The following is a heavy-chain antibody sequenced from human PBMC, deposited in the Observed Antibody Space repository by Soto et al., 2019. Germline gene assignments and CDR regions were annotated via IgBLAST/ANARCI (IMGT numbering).Heavy chain of an antibody. Sequence: QVQLVQSGAEVKTPGSSLKVSCKVSGSRFSNYVISWVRQAPGHGLEWLGRIIPIFNSTKYAQSFQGRVTITADKSTSTAALELSSQGSDATAVYYCAREGRGKKAGYNGLVSLGYWGQGTLVTVSS. J-gene: IGHJ4*02. CDR2: IIPIFNST. V-gene: IGHV1-69*06. CDR3: AREGRGKKAGYNGLVSLGY. CDR1: GSRFSNYV. D-gene: IGHD2-2*02.